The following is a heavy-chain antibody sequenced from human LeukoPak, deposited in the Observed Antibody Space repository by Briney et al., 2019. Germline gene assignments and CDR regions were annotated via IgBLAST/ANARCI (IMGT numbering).Heavy chain of an antibody. CDR1: GFTFSNAW. Sequence: GGSLRLSCAASGFTFSNAWMNWVRQAPGKGLEWVGRIKSKTDGGTTDYAAPVKGRFTISRDDSKNTLYLQMNSLKTEDTAVYYCTSRGKYYYDSSGLTTFDIWGQGTMVTVSS. CDR3: TSRGKYYYDSSGLTTFDI. J-gene: IGHJ3*02. CDR2: IKSKTDGGTT. V-gene: IGHV3-15*01. D-gene: IGHD3-22*01.